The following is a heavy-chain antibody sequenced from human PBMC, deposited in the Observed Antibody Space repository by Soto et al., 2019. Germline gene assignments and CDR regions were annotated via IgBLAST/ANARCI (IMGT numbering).Heavy chain of an antibody. D-gene: IGHD2-2*02. V-gene: IGHV3-49*04. CDR1: GFTFGDYA. Sequence: HPGGSLRLSCTASGFTFGDYAMSWVRQAPGKGLEWVGFIRSKAYGGTTEYAASVKGRFTISRDDSKSIAYLQMNSLKTEDTAVYYCTRDLGVVYCSSTSCYTPWFDPWGQGTLVTVSS. CDR3: TRDLGVVYCSSTSCYTPWFDP. J-gene: IGHJ5*02. CDR2: IRSKAYGGTT.